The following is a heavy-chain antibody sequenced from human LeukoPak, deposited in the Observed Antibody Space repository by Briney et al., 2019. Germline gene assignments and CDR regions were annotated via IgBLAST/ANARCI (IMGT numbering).Heavy chain of an antibody. CDR2: IYYSGST. D-gene: IGHD3-22*01. V-gene: IGHV4-59*01. CDR1: GGSISSYY. J-gene: IGHJ2*01. Sequence: PSETLSLTCTVSGGSISSYYWSWVRQPPGKGLEWLGYIYYSGSTNYNPSLKSRVTISVDTSKNQFSLKLSSVTAADTAVYYCARAMIVVVKSNWYFDLWGRGTLVTVSS. CDR3: ARAMIVVVKSNWYFDL.